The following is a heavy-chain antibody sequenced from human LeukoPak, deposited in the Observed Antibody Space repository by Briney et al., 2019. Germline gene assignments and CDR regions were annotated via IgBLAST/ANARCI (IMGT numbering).Heavy chain of an antibody. D-gene: IGHD2-2*01. V-gene: IGHV4-59*11. CDR1: GGSISSHY. CDR2: IYYSGST. CDR3: ARDNRYCSSTSCYLGSGNWFDP. Sequence: SETLSLTCTVSGGSISSHYWSWIRQPPGKGLERIGYIYYSGSTNYNPSLKSRVTISVDTSKNQFSLKLSSVTAADTAVYYCARDNRYCSSTSCYLGSGNWFDPWGQGTLVTVSS. J-gene: IGHJ5*02.